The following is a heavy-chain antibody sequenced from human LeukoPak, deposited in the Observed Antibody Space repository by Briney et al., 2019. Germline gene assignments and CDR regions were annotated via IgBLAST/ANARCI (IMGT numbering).Heavy chain of an antibody. D-gene: IGHD3-10*01. CDR2: ISGSGRST. CDR1: GFTFSSYS. V-gene: IGHV3-23*01. J-gene: IGHJ5*02. Sequence: GGSLRLSCAASGFTFSSYSMSWVRQAPGKGLEWVSAISGSGRSTYYTDSVKGRFTISRDNSKNTLNLQMNSLRAEDTAVYYCAIDVTMVRGVTVDLWGQGTLVTVSS. CDR3: AIDVTMVRGVTVDL.